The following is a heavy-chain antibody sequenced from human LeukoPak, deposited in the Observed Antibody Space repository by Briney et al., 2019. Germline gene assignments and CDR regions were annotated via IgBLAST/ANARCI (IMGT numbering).Heavy chain of an antibody. J-gene: IGHJ4*02. Sequence: SVKVSCKASGFTLTSSAMQWVRQARGQRLEWIGWIVVGSGNTNYAQKFQERVTITRDMSTSTAYMELSSLRSEDTAVYYCAADFGYYGSGSYNYWGQGTLVTVSS. CDR3: AADFGYYGSGSYNY. CDR1: GFTLTSSA. D-gene: IGHD3-10*01. V-gene: IGHV1-58*02. CDR2: IVVGSGNT.